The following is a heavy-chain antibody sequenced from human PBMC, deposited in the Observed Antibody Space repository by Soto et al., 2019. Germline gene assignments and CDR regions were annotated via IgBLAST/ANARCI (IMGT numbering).Heavy chain of an antibody. CDR1: GGSFSGYY. CDR2: INHSGST. D-gene: IGHD4-17*01. Sequence: SETLSLTCAVYGGSFSGYYWSWIRQPPGKGLEWIGEINHSGSTNYNPSLKSRVTISVDTSKNQFSLKLSSVTAADTAVYYCARVSGYGDYVSNYYYYYYGMDVWGRGTTVTVSS. CDR3: ARVSGYGDYVSNYYYYYYGMDV. J-gene: IGHJ6*02. V-gene: IGHV4-34*01.